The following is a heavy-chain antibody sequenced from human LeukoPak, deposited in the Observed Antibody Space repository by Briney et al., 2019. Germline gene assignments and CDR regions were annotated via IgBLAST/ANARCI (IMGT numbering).Heavy chain of an antibody. J-gene: IGHJ5*02. V-gene: IGHV4-59*08. CDR3: ARQGNQLLSLGWFDP. CDR2: IYYSGST. CDR1: GGSISSYY. Sequence: SETLSLTCTVSGGSISSYYWSWIRQPPGKGLEWIGYIYYSGSTNYNPSLKSRVTISVDTSKNQFSLKLSSVTAADTAVYYCARQGNQLLSLGWFDPWGQGTLVTVSS. D-gene: IGHD2-2*01.